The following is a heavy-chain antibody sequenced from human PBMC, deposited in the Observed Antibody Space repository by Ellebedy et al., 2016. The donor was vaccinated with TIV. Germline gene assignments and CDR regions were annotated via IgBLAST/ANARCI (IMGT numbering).Heavy chain of an antibody. V-gene: IGHV3-23*01. J-gene: IGHJ3*02. CDR3: AKDRVCSGGSCYGEWAFDI. D-gene: IGHD2-15*01. Sequence: GGSLRLSXAASGFTFSSYAMSWVRQAPGKGLEWVSAISGSGGSTYYADSVKGRFTISRDNSKNTLYLQMNSLRAEDTAVYYCAKDRVCSGGSCYGEWAFDIWGQGTMVTVSS. CDR1: GFTFSSYA. CDR2: ISGSGGST.